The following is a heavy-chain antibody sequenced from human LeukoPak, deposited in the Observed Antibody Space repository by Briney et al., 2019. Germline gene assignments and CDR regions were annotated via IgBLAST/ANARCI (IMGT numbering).Heavy chain of an antibody. CDR2: IRSDGSNK. V-gene: IGHV3-30*02. D-gene: IGHD1-1*01. CDR1: GFSFSSYG. CDR3: ARVYGRPGYGELKFSWWFDP. Sequence: GGSLRLSCAGSGFSFSSYGMHWVRQAPGKGLEWMAFIRSDGSNKYYADSVKGRFTISRDNSKNTLYLQMNSLRAEDTAVYYCARVYGRPGYGELKFSWWFDPWGQGTLVTVSS. J-gene: IGHJ5*02.